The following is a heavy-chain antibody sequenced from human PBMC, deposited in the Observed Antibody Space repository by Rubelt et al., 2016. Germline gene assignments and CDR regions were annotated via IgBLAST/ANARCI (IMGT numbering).Heavy chain of an antibody. CDR3: ASHSPANDY. J-gene: IGHJ4*02. CDR2: ISYSGTT. CDR1: DASISSYY. D-gene: IGHD2-15*01. Sequence: QEPLQESGPGLVKPSETLSLTCTVSDASISSYYWSWIRQPPGKGLEWIGYISYSGTTNYHPSLTSRVTISVDTSQNQFSLKRGYVTAADTAVYYCASHSPANDYWGQGALVTVSS. V-gene: IGHV4-59*08.